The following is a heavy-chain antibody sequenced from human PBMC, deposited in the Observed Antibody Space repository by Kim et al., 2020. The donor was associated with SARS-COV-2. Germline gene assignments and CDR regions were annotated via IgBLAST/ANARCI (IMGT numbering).Heavy chain of an antibody. CDR2: IWYDGSNK. Sequence: GGSLRLSCAASGFTFSSYGMHWVRQAPGKGLEWVAVIWYDGSNKYYADSVKGRFTISRDNSKNTLYLQMNSLRAEDTAVYYCARDVVNYYVPRGAFDIWGQGTMVTVSS. CDR3: ARDVVNYYVPRGAFDI. J-gene: IGHJ3*02. V-gene: IGHV3-33*01. D-gene: IGHD3-10*02. CDR1: GFTFSSYG.